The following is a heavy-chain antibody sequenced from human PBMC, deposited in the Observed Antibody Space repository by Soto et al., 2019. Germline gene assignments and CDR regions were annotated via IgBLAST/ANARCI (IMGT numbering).Heavy chain of an antibody. D-gene: IGHD1-1*01. CDR1: GFTFSSDW. Sequence: GGSLRLSCAASGFTFSSDWMHWVRQAPGKGLVWVSRINGDGSDTGYADSVKGRFIISRDNVKSTLYLQMNSVRAEDTAVYYCAREPTTGLDYWGQGSLVTVSS. CDR2: INGDGSDT. J-gene: IGHJ4*02. V-gene: IGHV3-74*01. CDR3: AREPTTGLDY.